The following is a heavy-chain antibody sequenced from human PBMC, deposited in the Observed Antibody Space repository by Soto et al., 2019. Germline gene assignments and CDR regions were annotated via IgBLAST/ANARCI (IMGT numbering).Heavy chain of an antibody. V-gene: IGHV3-30*18. CDR1: GFTFSSYG. CDR3: AKEDSSSSGFDP. D-gene: IGHD6-13*01. J-gene: IGHJ5*02. Sequence: LRLSCAASGFTFSSYGMHWVRQAPGKGLEWVAVISYDGSNKYYADSVKGRFTISRDNSKNTLYLQMNSLRAEDTAVYYCAKEDSSSSGFDPWGQGTLVTVSS. CDR2: ISYDGSNK.